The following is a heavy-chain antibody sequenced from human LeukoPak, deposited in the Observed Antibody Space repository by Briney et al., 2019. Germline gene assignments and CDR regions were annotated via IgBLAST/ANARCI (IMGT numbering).Heavy chain of an antibody. CDR2: IGTSSGNT. CDR3: ARSGWSYYFGLDV. D-gene: IGHD6-19*01. CDR1: GFSFSHYS. V-gene: IGHV3-21*01. J-gene: IGHJ6*02. Sequence: GGSLRLSCAASGFSFSHYSMNWVRQAPGKGLEWDSSIGTSSGNTNYGDSVKGRFTISRDNMKNSVHLQMNSLRAEDTAVYYCARSGWSYYFGLDVWGHGTTVTVSS.